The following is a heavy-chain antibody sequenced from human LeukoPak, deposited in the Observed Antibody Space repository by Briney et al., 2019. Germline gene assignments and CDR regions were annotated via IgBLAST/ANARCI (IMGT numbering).Heavy chain of an antibody. J-gene: IGHJ3*01. CDR3: ARYYDRSGFYRDAFDL. CDR1: GFVFKTYC. CDR2: ITSNSNDK. V-gene: IGHV3-48*02. D-gene: IGHD3-22*01. Sequence: GGSLRLSCAASGFVFKTYCMSWVRQAPGKGREWLSYITSNSNDKYYADSVKGRFTISRDNAKDSLHLQMDSLRDEDTAVYYCARYYDRSGFYRDAFDLWGQGTMVTVSS.